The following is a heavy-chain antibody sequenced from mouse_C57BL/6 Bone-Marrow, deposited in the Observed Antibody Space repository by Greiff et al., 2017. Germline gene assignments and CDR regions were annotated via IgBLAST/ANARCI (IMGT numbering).Heavy chain of an antibody. Sequence: QVQLKQPGAELVKPGASVKMSCKASGYTFTSYWITWVKQRPGQGLEWIGDIYPGSGSTNYNEKFQSKATLTVDTSSSTAYMQLSSLTSEDSAVYYCARPYYSNYWYFDVWGTGTTVTVSS. D-gene: IGHD2-5*01. J-gene: IGHJ1*03. CDR2: IYPGSGST. V-gene: IGHV1-55*01. CDR3: ARPYYSNYWYFDV. CDR1: GYTFTSYW.